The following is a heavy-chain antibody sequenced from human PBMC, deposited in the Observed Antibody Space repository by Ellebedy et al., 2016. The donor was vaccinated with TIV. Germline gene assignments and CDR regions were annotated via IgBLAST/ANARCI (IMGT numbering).Heavy chain of an antibody. D-gene: IGHD6-13*01. CDR2: IYYRGST. Sequence: SETLSLXXTVSGGSISSYYWSWIRQPPGKGLEWIGYIYYRGSTNYNPSLKSRVTISVDTSKNQFSLKLSSVTAADTAVYYCARGGGQLVHYYYYGMDVWGQGTTVTVSS. CDR1: GGSISSYY. V-gene: IGHV4-59*01. J-gene: IGHJ6*02. CDR3: ARGGGQLVHYYYYGMDV.